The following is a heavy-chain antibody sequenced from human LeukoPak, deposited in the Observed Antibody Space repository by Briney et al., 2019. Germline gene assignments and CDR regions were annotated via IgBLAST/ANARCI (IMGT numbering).Heavy chain of an antibody. CDR2: IWYDGSNK. D-gene: IGHD6-19*01. Sequence: GGSLRLSCAASGFTFSSYGMHWVRQAPGKGLEWVAVIWYDGSNKYYADSVKGRFTISRDNSKNTLYLQMNSLRAEDTAVYYCARETGSEDSSGWYGYYYYYGMDVWGKGTTVTVSS. J-gene: IGHJ6*04. CDR1: GFTFSSYG. V-gene: IGHV3-33*01. CDR3: ARETGSEDSSGWYGYYYYYGMDV.